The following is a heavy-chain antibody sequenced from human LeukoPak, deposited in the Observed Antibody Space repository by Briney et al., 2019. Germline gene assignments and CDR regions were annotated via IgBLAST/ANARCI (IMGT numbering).Heavy chain of an antibody. CDR3: ARDVITGTLRAFDI. J-gene: IGHJ3*02. CDR2: IKQDGSEK. D-gene: IGHD1-7*01. Sequence: GGSLRLSCAASGFTFSNYWLTWVRQAPGQGLEWVANIKQDGSEKHYVDSVKGRFTISRDNAKNSLYLQMNSLRAEDTAVYYCARDVITGTLRAFDIWGQGTMVTVSS. V-gene: IGHV3-7*01. CDR1: GFTFSNYW.